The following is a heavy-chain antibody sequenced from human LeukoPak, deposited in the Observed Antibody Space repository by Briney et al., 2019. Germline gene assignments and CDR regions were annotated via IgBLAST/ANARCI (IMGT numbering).Heavy chain of an antibody. Sequence: SETLSLTWTVSGGSISSYYWSWIRQPPGKGLEWIGYIYYSGSTNYNPSLKSRVTISVDTSKNQFSLKLSSVTAADTAVYYCARVELGYCSGGSCPGDWLDPWGQGTLVTVSS. J-gene: IGHJ5*02. CDR3: ARVELGYCSGGSCPGDWLDP. CDR1: GGSISSYY. CDR2: IYYSGST. V-gene: IGHV4-59*01. D-gene: IGHD2-15*01.